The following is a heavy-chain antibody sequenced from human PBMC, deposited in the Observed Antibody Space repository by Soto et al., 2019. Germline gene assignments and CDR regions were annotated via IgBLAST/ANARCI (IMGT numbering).Heavy chain of an antibody. CDR3: AIVTAETAYHYFDF. D-gene: IGHD1-1*01. Sequence: RGESLKISCKGSGCKFTNYWLSWVRQTPGKGLEWMGRIDPSDSYINYSPSFRGHVTISIDESISTAHLQWSSLKASDTATYYCAIVTAETAYHYFDFWGQGTLVTVSS. V-gene: IGHV5-10-1*01. CDR2: IDPSDSYI. CDR1: GCKFTNYW. J-gene: IGHJ4*02.